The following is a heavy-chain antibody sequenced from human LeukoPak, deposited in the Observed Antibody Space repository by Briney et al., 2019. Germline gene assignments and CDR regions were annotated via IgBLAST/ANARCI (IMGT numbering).Heavy chain of an antibody. CDR3: ARVAYFDY. CDR2: INPNSGGT. CDR1: GYTFTGYY. Sequence: GASVKVSCKASGYTFTGYYMHWVRQAPGQGLEWMGWINPNSGGTNYAQKCQGRVAMTRDTAISTAYMELSRLRSDDTAVYYCARVAYFDYWGQGTLVTVSS. V-gene: IGHV1-2*02. J-gene: IGHJ4*02.